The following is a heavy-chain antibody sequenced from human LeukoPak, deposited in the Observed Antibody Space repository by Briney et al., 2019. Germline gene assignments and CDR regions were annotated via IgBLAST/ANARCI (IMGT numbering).Heavy chain of an antibody. J-gene: IGHJ4*02. Sequence: GASVKVSCKASGYTFTSYGISWVRQAPGQGLEWMGWISAYNGNTNYAQKFQGRVTITADESTSTAYMELSSLRSEDTAVYYCASLRRYSGYDLDYWGQGTLVTVSS. CDR2: ISAYNGNT. CDR1: GYTFTSYG. CDR3: ASLRRYSGYDLDY. D-gene: IGHD5-12*01. V-gene: IGHV1-18*01.